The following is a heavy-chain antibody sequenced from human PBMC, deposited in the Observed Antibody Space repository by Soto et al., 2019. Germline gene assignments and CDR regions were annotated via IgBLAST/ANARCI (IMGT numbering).Heavy chain of an antibody. Sequence: QVQVVQSGAEVRNPGSSVTVSCKASGGTFTNYAISWVRQAPGQGLEWVGGIIPMYGSPAYGQNFRGRVTITACRSTSIAYLHLSSLCSEDSAVYYCARGTRDCTITRCHSPQGYFRHDMDVWGAGTTVTVSS. CDR3: ARGTRDCTITRCHSPQGYFRHDMDV. D-gene: IGHD2-21*02. CDR2: IIPMYGSP. J-gene: IGHJ6*04. CDR1: GGTFTNYA. V-gene: IGHV1-69*06.